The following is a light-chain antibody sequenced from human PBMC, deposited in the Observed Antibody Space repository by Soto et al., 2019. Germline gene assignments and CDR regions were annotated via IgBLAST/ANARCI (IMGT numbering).Light chain of an antibody. Sequence: QAVVTQEPSLTVSPGGTVTLTCGSSTGAVTSGHYPYWFQQKPGQAPRTLIYDTSNKHSWTPARFSGSLLGGKAALTPPGAQPEAEAESYCLLSYSGGEGVFGGGPKLTVL. CDR3: LLSYSGGEGV. J-gene: IGLJ2*01. CDR2: DTS. V-gene: IGLV7-46*01. CDR1: TGAVTSGHY.